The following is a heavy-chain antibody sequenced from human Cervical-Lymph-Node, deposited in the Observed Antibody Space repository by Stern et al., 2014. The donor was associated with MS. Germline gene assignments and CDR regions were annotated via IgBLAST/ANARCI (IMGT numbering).Heavy chain of an antibody. V-gene: IGHV4-30-4*01. CDR1: GGSISSDEYY. Sequence: VQLQESGPGLVKPSQTLSLTCAVSGGSISSDEYYWSWIGQSPGKGLEWIGYIHYIGTTYYNPSLKSRVTISVDTSKNQFSLKLSSVTAADTAVYYCSRDADAYSLVFGYWGRGTLVTVSS. CDR2: IHYIGTT. D-gene: IGHD5-24*01. J-gene: IGHJ4*02. CDR3: SRDADAYSLVFGY.